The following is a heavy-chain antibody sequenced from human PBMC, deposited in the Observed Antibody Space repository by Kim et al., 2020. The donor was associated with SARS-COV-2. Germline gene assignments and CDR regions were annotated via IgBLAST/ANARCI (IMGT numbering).Heavy chain of an antibody. CDR2: ISGSGGST. D-gene: IGHD3-10*01. V-gene: IGHV3-23*01. CDR1: GFTFSSYA. Sequence: GGSLRLSCAASGFTFSSYAMSWVRQAPGKGLEWVSAISGSGGSTYYADSVKGRFTISRDNSKNTLYLQMNSLRAEDTAVYYCAKAEGVRGVIIFPYYYGMDVWGQGTTVTVSS. CDR3: AKAEGVRGVIIFPYYYGMDV. J-gene: IGHJ6*02.